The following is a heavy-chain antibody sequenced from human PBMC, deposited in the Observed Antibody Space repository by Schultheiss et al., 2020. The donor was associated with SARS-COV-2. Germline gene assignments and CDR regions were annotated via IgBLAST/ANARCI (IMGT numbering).Heavy chain of an antibody. CDR1: GFTFSSYA. J-gene: IGHJ6*02. CDR2: ISYDGSNK. D-gene: IGHD5-18*01. CDR3: ARDRRIQLWLTYYGMDV. V-gene: IGHV3-30-3*01. Sequence: GGSLRLSCAASGFTFSSYAMSWVRQAPGKGLEWVAVISYDGSNKYYADSVKGRFTISRDNSKNTLYLQMNSLRAEDTAVYYCARDRRIQLWLTYYGMDVWGQGTTVTVSS.